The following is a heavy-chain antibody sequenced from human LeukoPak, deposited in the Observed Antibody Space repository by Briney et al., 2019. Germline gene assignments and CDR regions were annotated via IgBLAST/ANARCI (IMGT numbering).Heavy chain of an antibody. CDR3: TRAGDDYVWEDFDY. CDR1: GFSISGSA. CDR2: IRSKANSYAT. V-gene: IGHV3-73*01. Sequence: PGGSLKLSCAASGFSISGSAMHWVRQASGKGLEWVGRIRSKANSYATAYAASVKGRFTISRDDSKNTAYLQMNSLKTEDTAVYHCTRAGDDYVWEDFDYWGQGTLVTVSS. D-gene: IGHD3-16*01. J-gene: IGHJ4*02.